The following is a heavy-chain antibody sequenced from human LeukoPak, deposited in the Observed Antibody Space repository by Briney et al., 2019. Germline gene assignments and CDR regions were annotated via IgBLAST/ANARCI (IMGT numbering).Heavy chain of an antibody. CDR1: GFTFNNYW. CDR2: IKEDGNEK. V-gene: IGHV3-7*05. J-gene: IGHJ4*02. Sequence: GGCLRLSCAASGFTFNNYWMSWVRQAPGKGLEWVANIKEDGNEKYYVDFVKGRFIISRDNAKNSLFLQMNSLRAEDTAVYYCARLPLTARRHFEYWGQGTLVTVSS. CDR3: ARLPLTARRHFEY. D-gene: IGHD3-9*01.